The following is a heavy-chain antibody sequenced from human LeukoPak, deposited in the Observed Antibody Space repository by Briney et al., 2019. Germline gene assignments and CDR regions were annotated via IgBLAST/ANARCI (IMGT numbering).Heavy chain of an antibody. J-gene: IGHJ4*02. CDR1: GFTFSSYG. CDR3: AKDTTALPGIYSSGWYFRPNDY. D-gene: IGHD6-19*01. Sequence: PGGSLRLSCAASGFTFSSYGMSWVRQAPGKGLEWVSANSGSGGSTYYAHSVKGRFTISRDNSKNTLYLQMNSLRAEDTAVYYCAKDTTALPGIYSSGWYFRPNDYWGQGTLVTVSS. V-gene: IGHV3-23*01. CDR2: NSGSGGST.